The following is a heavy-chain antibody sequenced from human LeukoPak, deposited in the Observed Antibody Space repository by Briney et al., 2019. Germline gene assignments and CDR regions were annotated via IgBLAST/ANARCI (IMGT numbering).Heavy chain of an antibody. D-gene: IGHD6-19*01. CDR2: INHSGST. J-gene: IGHJ4*02. CDR1: GGSFSGYY. Sequence: PSETLSLTCAVYGGSFSGYYWSWIRQPPGKGLEWIGEINHSGSTNYNPSLKSRVTISVDTSKNQFSLKLSSVTAADTAVYYCASLPRGDSSGYWGQGTLVTVSS. V-gene: IGHV4-34*01. CDR3: ASLPRGDSSGY.